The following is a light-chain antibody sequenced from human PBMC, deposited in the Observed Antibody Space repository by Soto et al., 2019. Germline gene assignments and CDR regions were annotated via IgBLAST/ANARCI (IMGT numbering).Light chain of an antibody. Sequence: EIVMTQYPPTLSASPGERVTLSCRASQNIAGNLAWYQQKPGQAPRPLIYDASNRATGIPARFSGSGSGTDFTLTISSLEPEDFAVYYCQQRSNWPAFGPGTKVDIK. J-gene: IGKJ3*01. CDR1: QNIAGN. CDR3: QQRSNWPA. CDR2: DAS. V-gene: IGKV3-11*01.